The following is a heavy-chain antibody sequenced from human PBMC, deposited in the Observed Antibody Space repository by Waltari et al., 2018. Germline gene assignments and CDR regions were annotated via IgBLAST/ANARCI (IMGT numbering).Heavy chain of an antibody. D-gene: IGHD6-13*01. CDR3: ARGRHSSSNIFWYFDL. CDR1: GGPFSGYF. J-gene: IGHJ2*01. Sequence: QVQLQQWGAGLLKPSETLSLTCAVSGGPFSGYFWSCIRQPPGRGLEWIGEMNHGGSTNYNPSLKSRVAISADTSKNQFSLKVTSVTAADTALYYCARGRHSSSNIFWYFDLWGRGTLVTVSS. CDR2: MNHGGST. V-gene: IGHV4-34*01.